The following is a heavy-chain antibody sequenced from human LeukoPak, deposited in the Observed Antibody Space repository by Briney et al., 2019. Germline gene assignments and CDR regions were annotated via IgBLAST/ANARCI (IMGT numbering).Heavy chain of an antibody. CDR2: INHSGST. J-gene: IGHJ3*02. V-gene: IGHV4-34*01. D-gene: IGHD6-19*01. CDR3: ARSSIAVAGTENAFDI. Sequence: PSETLSLTCAVYGGSFSGFYWSWIRQPPGKGLEWIGEINHSGSTNYNPSLKSRVTISVDTSKNQFSLKLSSVTAADTAVYYCARSSIAVAGTENAFDIWGRGTIVTVSS. CDR1: GGSFSGFY.